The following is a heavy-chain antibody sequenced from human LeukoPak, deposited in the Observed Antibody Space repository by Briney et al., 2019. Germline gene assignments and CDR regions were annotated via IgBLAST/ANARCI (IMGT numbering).Heavy chain of an antibody. CDR3: ARHHYGSGSYFV. CDR2: IYSGGST. J-gene: IGHJ4*02. V-gene: IGHV3-66*04. D-gene: IGHD3-10*01. CDR1: GFTVSSNY. Sequence: GGSLRLSCAASGFTVSSNYMSWVRQAPGKGLEWVSVIYSGGSTYYADSVKGRFTISRDNSKNTLYLQMNSLRAEDTAVYYCARHHYGSGSYFVWGQGTLVTVSS.